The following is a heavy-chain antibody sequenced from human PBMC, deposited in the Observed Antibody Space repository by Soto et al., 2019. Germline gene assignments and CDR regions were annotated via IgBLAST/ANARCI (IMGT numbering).Heavy chain of an antibody. D-gene: IGHD6-6*01. CDR2: IIPIFGTA. Sequence: QVQLVQSGAEVKKPGSSVKVSCKASGGTFSSYAISWVRQAPGQGLEWMGGIIPIFGTANYAQKFQGRVTITADESTSTADMELSSLRSEDTAVYYCARDNSIAAREYYFDYWGQGTLVTVSS. CDR3: ARDNSIAAREYYFDY. V-gene: IGHV1-69*01. CDR1: GGTFSSYA. J-gene: IGHJ4*02.